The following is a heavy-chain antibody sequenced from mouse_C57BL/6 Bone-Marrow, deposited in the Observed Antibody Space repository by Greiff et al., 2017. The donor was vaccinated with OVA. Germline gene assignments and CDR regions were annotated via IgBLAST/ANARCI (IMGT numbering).Heavy chain of an antibody. J-gene: IGHJ4*01. CDR3: ASSNYSNDYAMDY. V-gene: IGHV1-18*01. CDR2: INPNNGGT. Sequence: EVQLQESGPELVKPGASVKIPCKASGYTFTDYNMDWVKQSHGKSLEWIGDINPNNGGTIYNQKFKGKATLTVDKSSSTAYMELRSLTSEDTAVYYCASSNYSNDYAMDYWGQGTSVTVSS. D-gene: IGHD2-5*01. CDR1: GYTFTDYN.